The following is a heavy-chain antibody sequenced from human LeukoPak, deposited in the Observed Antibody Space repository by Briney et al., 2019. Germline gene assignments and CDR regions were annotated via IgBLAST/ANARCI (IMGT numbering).Heavy chain of an antibody. V-gene: IGHV3-53*01. J-gene: IGHJ6*02. Sequence: GGSLTLSCAASGFTVSSNYMSWVRQAAGKGLEWVSVIYSGGSTYYAESVKGRLTIYIDNSKNTLYLQMTSLRAEDTAVYYCARDHMGYCSSTSCYGYGGYYYYGMDVWGQGTTVTVSS. CDR2: IYSGGST. CDR1: GFTVSSNY. D-gene: IGHD2-2*01. CDR3: ARDHMGYCSSTSCYGYGGYYYYGMDV.